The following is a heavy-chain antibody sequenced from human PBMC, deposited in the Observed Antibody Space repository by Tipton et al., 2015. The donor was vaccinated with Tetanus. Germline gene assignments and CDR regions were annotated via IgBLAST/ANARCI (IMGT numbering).Heavy chain of an antibody. CDR3: ARAHCTDGVCNFDF. CDR1: GYIFTNYW. D-gene: IGHD2-8*01. J-gene: IGHJ4*02. Sequence: QLVQSGGEVKKPGESLKISCKGSGYIFTNYWIGWVRQMPGKSLEWMGIIYPADSDTRYSSSFQGQVTISVDKSINTAYLQWSSLKASDTSMFYCARAHCTDGVCNFDFWGQGALVTVAS. V-gene: IGHV5-51*01. CDR2: IYPADSDT.